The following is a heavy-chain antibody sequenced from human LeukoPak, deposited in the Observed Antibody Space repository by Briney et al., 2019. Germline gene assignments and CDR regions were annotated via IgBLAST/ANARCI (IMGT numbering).Heavy chain of an antibody. D-gene: IGHD5-18*01. CDR1: GFTFSSHG. CDR3: ARGSSADTTMGDY. J-gene: IGHJ4*02. CDR2: IASSSSHI. Sequence: GGSLRLSCAASGFTFSSHGMNWVRQAPGKGLEWVSSIASSSSHIYYADSVKGRFTISRDNGKNSLYLQMNSLRAEDTAVYYCARGSSADTTMGDYWGLGTLVTVSS. V-gene: IGHV3-21*01.